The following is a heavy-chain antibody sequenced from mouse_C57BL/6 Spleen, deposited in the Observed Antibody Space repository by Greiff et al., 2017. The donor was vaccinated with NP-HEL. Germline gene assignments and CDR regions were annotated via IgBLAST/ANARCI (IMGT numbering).Heavy chain of an antibody. J-gene: IGHJ2*01. Sequence: EVQLQQSGPELVKPGASVKISCKASGYSFTDSNMNWVKQSNGKSLEWIGVINPNYGTTSYNQKFNGQATLTVDQSSRSAYMQLHSLTSEDSAVYYCSRGEKTGTGGYWGQGTTLTVSS. CDR3: SRGEKTGTGGY. V-gene: IGHV1-39*01. CDR1: GYSFTDSN. D-gene: IGHD4-1*01. CDR2: INPNYGTT.